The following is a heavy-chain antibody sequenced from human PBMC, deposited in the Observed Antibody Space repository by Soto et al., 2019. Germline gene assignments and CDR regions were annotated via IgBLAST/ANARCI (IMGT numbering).Heavy chain of an antibody. J-gene: IGHJ6*02. V-gene: IGHV4-34*01. Sequence: SETLSLTCAVYGGSFSGYYWSWIRQPPGKGLEWIGEINHSGSTNYNPSLKSRVTISVDTSKNQFSLELSSVTAADTAVYYCARGGNEVPAAIGYYYYYGMDAWGQGTTVTVSS. D-gene: IGHD2-2*01. CDR2: INHSGST. CDR1: GGSFSGYY. CDR3: ARGGNEVPAAIGYYYYYGMDA.